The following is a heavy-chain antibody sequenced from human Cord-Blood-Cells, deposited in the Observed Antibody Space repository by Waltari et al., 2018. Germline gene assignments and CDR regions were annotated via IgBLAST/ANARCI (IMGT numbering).Heavy chain of an antibody. CDR3: ARAGWEDSSGFDY. CDR1: GGSISSYY. CDR2: IYYSGST. J-gene: IGHJ4*02. D-gene: IGHD6-19*01. Sequence: QVQLQESGPGLVKPSETLSLTCTVSGGSISSYYWSWIRQPPGKGLEWIGYIYYSGSTNYNPSLKGRVTISVDTSKNQFSLKLSSVTAADTAVYYCARAGWEDSSGFDYWGQGTLVTVSS. V-gene: IGHV4-59*01.